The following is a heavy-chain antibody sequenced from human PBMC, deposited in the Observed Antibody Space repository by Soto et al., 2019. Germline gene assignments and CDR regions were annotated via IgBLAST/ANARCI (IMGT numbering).Heavy chain of an antibody. Sequence: QVQLVQSGAEVKKPGSSVKVSCKASGGTFSSYAISWVRQAPGQGLEWMGGIIPIFGTANYAQKFQGRVTITADESTSXXYMELSSLRSEDTAVYYCARGSSYSYGRSYWYFDLWGRGTLVPVSS. J-gene: IGHJ2*01. CDR2: IIPIFGTA. D-gene: IGHD5-18*01. CDR3: ARGSSYSYGRSYWYFDL. V-gene: IGHV1-69*12. CDR1: GGTFSSYA.